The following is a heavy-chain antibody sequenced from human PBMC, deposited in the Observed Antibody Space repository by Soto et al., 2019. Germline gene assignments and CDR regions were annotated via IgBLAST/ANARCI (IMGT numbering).Heavy chain of an antibody. D-gene: IGHD3-10*01. CDR3: ARDYYGSGSYAYNWFDP. V-gene: IGHV4-31*03. CDR1: GGSISSGGYY. CDR2: IYYSGST. J-gene: IGHJ5*02. Sequence: QVQLQESGPGLVKPSQTLSLTCTVSGGSISSGGYYWSWIRQHPGKGLEWIGYIYYSGSTYYNASPKSRGTISVDTSKNQFSLKLSSVTAADTAVYYCARDYYGSGSYAYNWFDPWGQGTLVTVSS.